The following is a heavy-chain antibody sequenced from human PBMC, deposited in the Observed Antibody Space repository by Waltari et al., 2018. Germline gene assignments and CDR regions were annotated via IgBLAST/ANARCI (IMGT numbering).Heavy chain of an antibody. CDR3: ASKSAGEDWFDP. D-gene: IGHD3-10*01. J-gene: IGHJ5*02. V-gene: IGHV4-59*01. Sequence: QVQLQESGPGLVKPSETLSLTCTVSGGSISSYYWSWLRQPPGKGLEWIGYIYYSGSTNYNPSLKSRVTISVDTSKNQFSLKLSSVTAADTAVYYCASKSAGEDWFDPWGQGTLVTVSS. CDR1: GGSISSYY. CDR2: IYYSGST.